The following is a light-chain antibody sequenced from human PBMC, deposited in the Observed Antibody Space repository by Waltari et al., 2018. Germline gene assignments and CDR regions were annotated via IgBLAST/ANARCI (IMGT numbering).Light chain of an antibody. CDR1: SGDVGGYDL. J-gene: IGLJ1*01. CDR3: SSFTSSSTGI. CDR2: DAT. V-gene: IGLV2-14*03. Sequence: QSALTQPASVSGSPGQSITISCTGTSGDVGGYDLVSWYQQHPGKAPKLMIYDATKPPSGVSYRFTAATSGNTASLTISDLRPEDWAEYYCSSFTSSSTGIFGSGATVTVL.